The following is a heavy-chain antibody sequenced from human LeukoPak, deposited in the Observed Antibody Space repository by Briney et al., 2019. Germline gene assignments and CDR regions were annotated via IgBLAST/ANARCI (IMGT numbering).Heavy chain of an antibody. Sequence: GGSLRLSCAASGFTFSSHWMHWVRQAPGKGLVWVSRIYDDGTRTSYADSVKGRFTISRDNAQNTLYLQMNSLRAEDTAVYYCARYCSGSCPEYYFDYWGQGTLVTVSS. J-gene: IGHJ4*02. CDR3: ARYCSGSCPEYYFDY. CDR1: GFTFSSHW. D-gene: IGHD2-15*01. V-gene: IGHV3-74*01. CDR2: IYDDGTRT.